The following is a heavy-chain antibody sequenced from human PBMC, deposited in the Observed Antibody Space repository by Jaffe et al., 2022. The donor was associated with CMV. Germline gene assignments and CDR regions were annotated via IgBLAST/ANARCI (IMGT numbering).Heavy chain of an antibody. V-gene: IGHV3-9*01. D-gene: IGHD6-6*01. Sequence: EVQLVESGGGLVQPGRSLRLSCAASGFTFDDYAMHWVRQAPGKGLEWVSGISWNSGSIGYADSVKGRFTISRDNAKNSLYLQMNSLRAEDTALYYCAKDRGIAARPPSAFDIWGQGTMVTVSS. CDR3: AKDRGIAARPPSAFDI. CDR2: ISWNSGSI. CDR1: GFTFDDYA. J-gene: IGHJ3*02.